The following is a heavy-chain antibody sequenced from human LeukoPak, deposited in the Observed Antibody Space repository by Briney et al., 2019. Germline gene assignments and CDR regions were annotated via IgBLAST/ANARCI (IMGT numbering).Heavy chain of an antibody. D-gene: IGHD2-2*01. CDR3: ARDYALYCSTSSCQDAFDI. J-gene: IGHJ3*02. V-gene: IGHV1-18*01. CDR1: GYTFANYG. CDR2: ISASHGST. Sequence: GASVKVTCKASGYTFANYGITWVRQAPGQGLEWMGWISASHGSTNYAQKLQGRVTITTDTSTRTAYMELRGLRSDDTAVFYCARDYALYCSTSSCQDAFDIWGQGTMVTVSS.